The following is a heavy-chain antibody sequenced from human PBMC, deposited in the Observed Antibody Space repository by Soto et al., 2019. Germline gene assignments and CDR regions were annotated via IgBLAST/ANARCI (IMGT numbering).Heavy chain of an antibody. V-gene: IGHV6-1*01. CDR3: ARDGSGFHWYFDL. CDR1: GDSVSSKTAT. Sequence: QVQLQQSGPGLVKPSQTLSLICAISGDSVSSKTATWNWIRQSPSRGLEWLGRTYYRSKWYNDYAVSVKSRVVITPDTSQNQLSLHLNSVTPDDAAVYFCARDGSGFHWYFDLWGRGTLVTVSS. D-gene: IGHD6-19*01. CDR2: TYYRSKWYN. J-gene: IGHJ2*01.